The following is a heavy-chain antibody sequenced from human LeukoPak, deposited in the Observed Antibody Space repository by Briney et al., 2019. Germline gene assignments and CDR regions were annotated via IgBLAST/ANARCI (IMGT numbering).Heavy chain of an antibody. Sequence: GGSLRLSCATSGFTFSGYGFHWVRQAPGKGLEWVAVIWYDGSNKYYADSVKGRFTISRDNSKNTLYLQMNSLRAEDTAVYYCARDHSSSWLNWGQGTLVTVSS. CDR1: GFTFSGYG. CDR2: IWYDGSNK. CDR3: ARDHSSSWLN. D-gene: IGHD6-13*01. J-gene: IGHJ4*02. V-gene: IGHV3-33*01.